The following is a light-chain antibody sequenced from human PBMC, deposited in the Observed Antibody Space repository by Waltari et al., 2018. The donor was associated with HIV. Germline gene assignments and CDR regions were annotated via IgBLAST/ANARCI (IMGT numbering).Light chain of an antibody. CDR1: QSISNN. CDR3: QQYINWPPYT. J-gene: IGKJ2*01. CDR2: DAS. V-gene: IGKV3-15*01. Sequence: ATLSVSPGERATLSCRASQSISNNLAWYQQKPGQAPRLLMYDASTRATGVPARFSGSGCGTEFTLTISSLQSEDFAVYYCQQYINWPPYTFGQGTKLEIK.